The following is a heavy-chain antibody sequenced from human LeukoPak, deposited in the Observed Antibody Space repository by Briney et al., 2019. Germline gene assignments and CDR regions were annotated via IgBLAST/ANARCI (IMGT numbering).Heavy chain of an antibody. J-gene: IGHJ4*02. CDR3: HMVRGGGYFDY. CDR2: INHSGDT. V-gene: IGHV4-34*01. CDR1: GGSFSNYY. Sequence: SETLSLTCAVSGGSFSNYYWSCIRQSPEKGLEWIGEINHSGDTNYNPSLKSRVSISLDTSKNQFSLNLTSVTAADTAVYYCHMVRGGGYFDYWGQGIPVTVSS. D-gene: IGHD3-10*01.